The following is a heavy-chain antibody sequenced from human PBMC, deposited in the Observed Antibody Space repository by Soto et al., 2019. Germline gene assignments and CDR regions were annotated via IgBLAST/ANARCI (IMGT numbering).Heavy chain of an antibody. CDR2: IIPIFGTA. Sequence: VASVKVSCKASGGTFSSYAIGWVRQAPGQGLEWMGGIIPIFGTANYAQKFQGRVTITADESTSTAYMELSSLRSEDTAVYYCARGHYYSSSSPDWFDPWGQGTLVTVSS. V-gene: IGHV1-69*13. CDR3: ARGHYYSSSSPDWFDP. CDR1: GGTFSSYA. D-gene: IGHD6-6*01. J-gene: IGHJ5*02.